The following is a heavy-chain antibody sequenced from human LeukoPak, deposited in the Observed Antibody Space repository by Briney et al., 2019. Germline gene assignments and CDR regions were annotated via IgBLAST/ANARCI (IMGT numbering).Heavy chain of an antibody. CDR3: ARRAGGYSHPYDY. CDR2: IYSGGST. D-gene: IGHD4-23*01. CDR1: GFTVSSNY. J-gene: IGHJ4*02. V-gene: IGHV3-53*01. Sequence: GGSLRLSCAASGFTVSSNYMSWVRQAPGKGLEWVSVIYSGGSTYYADSVEGRFIISRDNSKNTLYLQMNSLRAEDTAVYYCARRAGGYSHPYDYWGQGTLVTVSS.